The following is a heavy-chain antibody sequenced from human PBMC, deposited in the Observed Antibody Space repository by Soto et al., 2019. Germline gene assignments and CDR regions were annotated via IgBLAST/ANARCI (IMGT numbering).Heavy chain of an antibody. CDR1: GFTFSSYW. D-gene: IGHD5-12*01. Sequence: PGGSLRLSCVASGFTFSSYWMHWVRQAPGKGLVWVSRINSDGSSTSYADSVKGRFTISRDNAKNTLYLQMNSLRAEDTAVYYCARGYSGYDFVYWGQGTLVTVSS. CDR3: ARGYSGYDFVY. CDR2: INSDGSST. J-gene: IGHJ4*02. V-gene: IGHV3-74*01.